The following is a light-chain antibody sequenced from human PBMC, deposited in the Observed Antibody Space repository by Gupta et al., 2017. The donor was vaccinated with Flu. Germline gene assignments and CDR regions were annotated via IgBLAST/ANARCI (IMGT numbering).Light chain of an antibody. J-gene: IGKJ4*01. CDR2: DAS. CDR3: QQRSNWLT. Sequence: ELVLTQSPATLSLSPGERATLSCRASQSVSSYLAWYQQKPGQAPRLLIYDASNRATGIPARFSGSGSGTDSTLTISSLEPEDFAVYYCQQRSNWLTFGGGTKVEIK. CDR1: QSVSSY. V-gene: IGKV3-11*01.